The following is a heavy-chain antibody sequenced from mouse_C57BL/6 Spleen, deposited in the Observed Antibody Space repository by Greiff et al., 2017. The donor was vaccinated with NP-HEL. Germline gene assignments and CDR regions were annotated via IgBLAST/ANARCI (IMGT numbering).Heavy chain of an antibody. V-gene: IGHV1-52*01. J-gene: IGHJ4*01. CDR2: IDPSDSET. CDR3: ARGVTTVVEDYYAMDY. D-gene: IGHD1-1*01. CDR1: GYTFTSYW. Sequence: QVQLQQPGAELVRPGSSVKLSCKASGYTFTSYWMHWVKQRPIQGLEWIGNIDPSDSETHYNQKFKDKATLTVDKSSSTAYMQLSSLTSEDSAVYYGARGVTTVVEDYYAMDYWGQGTSVTVSS.